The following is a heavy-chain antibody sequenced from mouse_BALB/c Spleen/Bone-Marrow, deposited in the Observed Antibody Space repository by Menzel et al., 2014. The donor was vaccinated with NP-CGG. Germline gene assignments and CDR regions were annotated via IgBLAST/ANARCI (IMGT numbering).Heavy chain of an antibody. CDR3: ARHYYGNPYYYAMDY. V-gene: IGHV5-12-1*01. D-gene: IGHD2-1*01. Sequence: EVQLVESGGGLVKPGGSLKLSCAASGFAFSSYDMPWVRQAPEKRLEWVAYISSGGGSTYYPDTVKGRFTISRDNAKNTLYLQMSSLKSEDTAMYYCARHYYGNPYYYAMDYWGQGTSVTVSS. CDR1: GFAFSSYD. J-gene: IGHJ4*01. CDR2: ISSGGGST.